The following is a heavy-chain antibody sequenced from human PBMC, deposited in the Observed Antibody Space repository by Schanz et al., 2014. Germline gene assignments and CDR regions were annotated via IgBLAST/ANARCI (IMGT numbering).Heavy chain of an antibody. V-gene: IGHV3-13*01. J-gene: IGHJ4*02. Sequence: EVLLVESGGGLVKPGGSLRLSCVASGFTLSNSDMHWVRQGTGKGLEWVSTIGYLGDTYYPDSVKGRFTVSRDSGQNSLYLQMNSLRAGDTAVYYCARGTDWNLHYWGQGALVTVSS. D-gene: IGHD1-1*01. CDR1: GFTLSNSD. CDR3: ARGTDWNLHY. CDR2: IGYLGDT.